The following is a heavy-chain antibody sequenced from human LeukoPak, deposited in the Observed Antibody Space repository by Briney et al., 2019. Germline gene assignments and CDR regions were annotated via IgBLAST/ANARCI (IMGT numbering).Heavy chain of an antibody. CDR3: AREMSGSNDAFDI. V-gene: IGHV3-13*01. CDR2: IYKAGNT. J-gene: IGHJ3*02. CDR1: GFTLSSYD. D-gene: IGHD3-10*01. Sequence: GGSLRLSCAASGFTLSSYDMHWFRQATGEGLEWVSMIYKAGNTYYTGSVKGRFTISRENAKNSLYLQMNSLTAGDTAVYYCAREMSGSNDAFDIWGPGTMVTVSS.